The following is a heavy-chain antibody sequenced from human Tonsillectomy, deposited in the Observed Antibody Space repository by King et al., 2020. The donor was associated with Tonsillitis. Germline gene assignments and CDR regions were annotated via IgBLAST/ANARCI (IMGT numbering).Heavy chain of an antibody. Sequence: VQLQESGPGLVKPSETLSLTCAVSDYSISGGYYWGWIRQPPGKGLEWIGSIYRSGTTYYNPSLKSRVTISIDTSMNQFSLKLRSVTAADTAVYYCARDNEDYGDHEHVFDIWGQGTRVTVSS. CDR2: IYRSGTT. V-gene: IGHV4-38-2*02. J-gene: IGHJ3*02. D-gene: IGHD4-17*01. CDR3: ARDNEDYGDHEHVFDI. CDR1: DYSISGGYY.